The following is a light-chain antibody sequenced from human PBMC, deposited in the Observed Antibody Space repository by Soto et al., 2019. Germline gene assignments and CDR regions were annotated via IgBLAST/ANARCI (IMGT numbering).Light chain of an antibody. CDR2: DVN. V-gene: IGLV2-11*01. J-gene: IGLJ1*01. CDR1: SSDVGGFDH. CDR3: CSYAGGNTYV. Sequence: QSALTQPRSVSGSPGQSVTISCSGTSSDVGGFDHVSWYQQHTGKAPKPMIHDVNKRPSGVPDRFSASKSGNTASLTISGLQADDEADYYCCSYAGGNTYVFRTGTKLTVL.